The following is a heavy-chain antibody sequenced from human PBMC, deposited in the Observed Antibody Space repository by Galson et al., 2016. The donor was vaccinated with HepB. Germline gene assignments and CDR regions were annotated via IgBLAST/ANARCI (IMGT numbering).Heavy chain of an antibody. CDR1: GFTFSIYG. V-gene: IGHV3-43*02. CDR3: ARDRSGLYNWFDP. J-gene: IGHJ5*02. D-gene: IGHD1-26*01. CDR2: ISGDAESA. Sequence: SLRLSCAASGFTFSIYGMHWVRQGPGKGLEWVSLISGDAESAYYADTVRGRFTISRDNSQNSLYLQMDSLTTEDTGVYFCARDRSGLYNWFDPWDQGTLVTVSS.